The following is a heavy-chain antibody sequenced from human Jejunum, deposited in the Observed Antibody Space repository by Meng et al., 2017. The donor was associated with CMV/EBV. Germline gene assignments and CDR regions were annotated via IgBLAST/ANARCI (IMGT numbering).Heavy chain of an antibody. Sequence: LGLSCVASGFTFSNAWMSWVRQAPGKGLEWVARIKSKTHGGTTDYAAPEKARFTISRDDSKNTVYLQMNSLTAEDTAMYYCTSIGDYWGQGTLVTVSS. CDR1: GFTFSNAW. J-gene: IGHJ4*02. CDR2: IKSKTHGGTT. CDR3: TSIGDY. V-gene: IGHV3-15*01.